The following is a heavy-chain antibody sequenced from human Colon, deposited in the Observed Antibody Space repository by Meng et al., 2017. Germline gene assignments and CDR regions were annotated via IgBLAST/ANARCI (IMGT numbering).Heavy chain of an antibody. CDR3: ARDNLLTSGSRFCFDY. J-gene: IGHJ4*02. CDR2: IYYTGTT. Sequence: QAQLQGPGPGPVRLSETLTRSCTVSGGSSTITVYYWSWNRQPPGNGLELICYIYYTGTTNYHPSLKSRVTISVDTAKNQFSLKLSSVTPADTAVYFCARDNLLTSGSRFCFDYWGQGALVTVSS. CDR1: GGSSTITVYY. D-gene: IGHD6-19*01. V-gene: IGHV4-61*08.